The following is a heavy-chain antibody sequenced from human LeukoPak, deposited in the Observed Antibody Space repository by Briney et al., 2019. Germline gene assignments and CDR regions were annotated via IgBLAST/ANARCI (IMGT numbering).Heavy chain of an antibody. J-gene: IGHJ6*03. V-gene: IGHV4-4*07. D-gene: IGHD2-15*01. CDR1: GGSISSYY. CDR2: IYTSGST. CDR3: ARDAVAANYYYYYMDV. Sequence: SETLSLTCTVSGGSISSYYWSWIRQPAGKGLEWIGRIYTSGSTNYNPSLKSRVTISVYTSKNQFSLKLSSVTAADTAVYYCARDAVAANYYYYYMDVWGKGTTVTVSS.